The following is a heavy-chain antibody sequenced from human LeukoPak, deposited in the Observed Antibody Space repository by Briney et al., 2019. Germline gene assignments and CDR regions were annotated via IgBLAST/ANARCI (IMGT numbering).Heavy chain of an antibody. V-gene: IGHV3-30*02. CDR2: IRYDGSNK. J-gene: IGHJ4*02. Sequence: PGGSLRLSCAASGFTFSSYGMHWVRQAPGKGLEWVAFIRYDGSNKYYADSVKGRFTISRDNSKNTLYLQMNSLRAEDTAVYYCARGGLGQLPSYYDYWGQGTLVTVSS. CDR3: ARGGLGQLPSYYDY. D-gene: IGHD2-2*01. CDR1: GFTFSSYG.